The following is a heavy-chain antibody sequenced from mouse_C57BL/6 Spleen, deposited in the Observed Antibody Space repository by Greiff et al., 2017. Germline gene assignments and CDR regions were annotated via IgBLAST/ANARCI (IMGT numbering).Heavy chain of an antibody. J-gene: IGHJ3*01. D-gene: IGHD2-3*01. V-gene: IGHV1-64*01. CDR3: ARSLYESVNWLAY. CDR1: GYTFTSYW. Sequence: VQLQQPGAELVKPGASVKLSCKASGYTFTSYWMHWVKQRPGQGLEWIGMIHPNSGSTNYNEKFKSKATLTVDKSSSTAYMQLSSLTSEDSAVYYCARSLYESVNWLAYWGQGTLVTVSA. CDR2: IHPNSGST.